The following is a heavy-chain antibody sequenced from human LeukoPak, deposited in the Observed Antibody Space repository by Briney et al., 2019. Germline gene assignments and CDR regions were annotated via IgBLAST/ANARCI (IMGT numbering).Heavy chain of an antibody. CDR3: ARGRSSLGYCTNGVCYNRPRTFDY. J-gene: IGHJ4*02. V-gene: IGHV4-34*01. CDR1: GGSFSGYY. CDR2: INHSGST. D-gene: IGHD2-8*01. Sequence: KPSETLSLTCAVYGGSFSGYYWSWIRQPPGKGLEWIGEINHSGSTNYNPSLKSRVTISVDTSKNQFSLKLSSVTAADTAVYYCARGRSSLGYCTNGVCYNRPRTFDYWGQGTLVTVSS.